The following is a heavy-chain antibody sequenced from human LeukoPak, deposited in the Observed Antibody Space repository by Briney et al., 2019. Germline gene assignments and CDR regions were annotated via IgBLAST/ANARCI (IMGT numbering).Heavy chain of an antibody. V-gene: IGHV3-30*18. CDR1: GFIFSSYG. J-gene: IGHJ4*02. CDR3: AKFPTLENYFDY. D-gene: IGHD1-1*01. CDR2: ISYDGSNK. Sequence: GGSLRLSCAASGFIFSSYGMHWVRQAPGKGLEWVAVISYDGSNKYYADSVKGRFTISRDNSKNTLYLQMNSLRAEDTAVYYCAKFPTLENYFDYWGQGTLVTVSS.